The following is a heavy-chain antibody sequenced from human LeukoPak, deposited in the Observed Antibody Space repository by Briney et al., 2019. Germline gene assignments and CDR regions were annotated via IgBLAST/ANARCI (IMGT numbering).Heavy chain of an antibody. D-gene: IGHD6-19*01. V-gene: IGHV4-59*08. Sequence: SETLSLTCTVSGGSISGNYWSWIRQTPGKGLEWIGFIQYSGITNYNPSLKSRVTISLDTSKNQFSLKVGSVTAADTAVYYCARREAVAMFDPWGQGTLVTVSS. CDR1: GGSISGNY. CDR3: ARREAVAMFDP. CDR2: IQYSGIT. J-gene: IGHJ5*02.